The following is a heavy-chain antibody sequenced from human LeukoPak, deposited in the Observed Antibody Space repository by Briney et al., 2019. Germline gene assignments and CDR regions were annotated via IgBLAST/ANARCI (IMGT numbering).Heavy chain of an antibody. CDR2: IYHSGST. CDR3: ARLVSGWYPGQYNEGEYFDY. V-gene: IGHV4-38-2*01. Sequence: PSETLSLTCAVSGYSISSGYYWGWIRQPPGKGLEWIGSIYHSGSTYYNPSLKSRVNISVDTSKNQFSLKLSSVTAADTAVYYCARLVSGWYPGQYNEGEYFDYWGQGTLVTVSS. J-gene: IGHJ4*02. D-gene: IGHD6-19*01. CDR1: GYSISSGYY.